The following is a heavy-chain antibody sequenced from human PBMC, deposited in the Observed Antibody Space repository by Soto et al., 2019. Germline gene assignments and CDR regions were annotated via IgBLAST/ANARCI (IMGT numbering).Heavy chain of an antibody. CDR3: ARVNFGYYDSSGYYYEWVFDY. J-gene: IGHJ4*02. D-gene: IGHD3-22*01. CDR2: IKQDGSEK. V-gene: IGHV3-7*01. Sequence: GGSLRLSCAASGFTFSSYWMSWVRQAPGKGLEWVANIKQDGSEKYYVDSVKGRFTISRDNAKNSLYLQMNSLRAEDTAVYYCARVNFGYYDSSGYYYEWVFDYWGQGTLVTVSS. CDR1: GFTFSSYW.